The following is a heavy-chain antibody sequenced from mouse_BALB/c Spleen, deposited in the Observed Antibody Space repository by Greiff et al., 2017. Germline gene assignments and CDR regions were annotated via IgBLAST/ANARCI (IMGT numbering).Heavy chain of an antibody. CDR2: ILPGSGST. CDR1: GYSFSSYW. V-gene: IGHV1-9*01. D-gene: IGHD4-1*01. CDR3: ARKGNWAWFAY. J-gene: IGHJ3*01. Sequence: QVQLQQSGAELMKPGASVKISCKATGYSFSSYWIEWVKQRPGHGLEWIGEILPGSGSTNYNEKFKGKATFTADTSSNTAYMQLSSLTSEDSAVYYCARKGNWAWFAYWGQGTLVTVSA.